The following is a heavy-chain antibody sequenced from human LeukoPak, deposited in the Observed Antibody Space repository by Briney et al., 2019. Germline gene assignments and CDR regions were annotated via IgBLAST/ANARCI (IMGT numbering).Heavy chain of an antibody. CDR1: GYSFTGYY. CDR2: IDPHNGAT. D-gene: IGHD3-22*01. CDR3: AKEESSGRRRYFDF. Sequence: GASVKVSCKASGYSFTGYYMHWVRQAPGQGLEWMGWIDPHNGATHYAQKFQGRVTMSRDTSSSTDYMEVSRLRPDDTARYYWAKEESSGRRRYFDFWARGPLVTVPS. V-gene: IGHV1-2*02. J-gene: IGHJ4*02.